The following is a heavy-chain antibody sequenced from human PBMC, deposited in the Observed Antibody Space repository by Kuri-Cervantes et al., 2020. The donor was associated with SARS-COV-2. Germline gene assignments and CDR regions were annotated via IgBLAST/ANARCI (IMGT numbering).Heavy chain of an antibody. CDR2: IRSKANSYAT. CDR1: GFTFSGSA. CDR3: TRAGDRYYYYYYYMDV. J-gene: IGHJ6*03. V-gene: IGHV3-73*01. D-gene: IGHD2-21*02. Sequence: ETLSLTCAASGFTFSGSAMHWVRQASGKGLEWVGRIRSKANSYATAYAASVKGRFTIPRDDSKTTAYLQMNSLKTEDTAVYYCTRAGDRYYYYYYYMDVWGKGTTVTVSS.